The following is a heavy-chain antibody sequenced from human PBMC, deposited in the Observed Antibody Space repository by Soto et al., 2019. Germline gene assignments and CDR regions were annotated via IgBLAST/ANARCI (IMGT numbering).Heavy chain of an antibody. CDR2: IYHSGST. V-gene: IGHV4-4*02. CDR3: ARNHDSSALDYDY. D-gene: IGHD3-22*01. CDR1: GGSISSSNW. Sequence: QVQLQESGPGLVKPSGTLSLTCAVSGGSISSSNWWSWVRQPPGKGLEWIGEIYHSGSTNYNPSLKSRATISVDKSKNQCSLKLSSVTAADTAVYYCARNHDSSALDYDYWGQGTLVTVSS. J-gene: IGHJ4*02.